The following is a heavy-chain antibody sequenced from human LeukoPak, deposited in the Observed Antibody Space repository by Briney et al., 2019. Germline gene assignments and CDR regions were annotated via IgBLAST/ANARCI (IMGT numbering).Heavy chain of an antibody. J-gene: IGHJ4*02. D-gene: IGHD6-19*01. CDR3: ARLPHMAVAGQDFAY. Sequence: SETLSLTCAVSGYSISSGFYWAWIRQPPGKGLEWLGIIYYSGNTYYNPPLKSRLTISVDTSKNEFSLKLSSVTAADTAVYYCARLPHMAVAGQDFAYWGQGTLVTVSS. V-gene: IGHV4-38-2*01. CDR2: IYYSGNT. CDR1: GYSISSGFY.